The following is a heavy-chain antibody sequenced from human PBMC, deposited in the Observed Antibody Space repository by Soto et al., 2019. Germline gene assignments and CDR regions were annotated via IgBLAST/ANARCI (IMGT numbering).Heavy chain of an antibody. CDR2: IYSGGGT. Sequence: GGSLRLSCAASRITVSSNYMSWVRQAPGKGLEWVSVIYSGGGTYNADSVKGRFTISRDNSKNTLYLQMNSLRAEDTAVYYCATRTVDGYFDYWGQGALVTVSS. V-gene: IGHV3-66*01. CDR3: ATRTVDGYFDY. CDR1: RITVSSNY. J-gene: IGHJ4*02. D-gene: IGHD6-19*01.